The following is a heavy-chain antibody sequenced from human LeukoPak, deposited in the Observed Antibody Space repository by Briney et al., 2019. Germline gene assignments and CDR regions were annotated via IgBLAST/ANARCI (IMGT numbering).Heavy chain of an antibody. J-gene: IGHJ4*02. Sequence: SGGSLRLSCAASGFTFSSYWMHWVRQAPGKGLVWVSRINSDGSSTSYADSVKGRFTISRDNAKNTLYLQMNSLRVEDTAVYYCASLMGDYYDSSGYPLDYWGQGTLVTVSS. D-gene: IGHD3-22*01. V-gene: IGHV3-74*01. CDR2: INSDGSST. CDR1: GFTFSSYW. CDR3: ASLMGDYYDSSGYPLDY.